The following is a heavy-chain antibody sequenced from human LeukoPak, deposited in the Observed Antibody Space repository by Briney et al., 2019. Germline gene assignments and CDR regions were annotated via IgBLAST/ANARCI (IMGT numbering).Heavy chain of an antibody. V-gene: IGHV3-21*01. CDR3: ARRNFWSGYHNYYYYYMDV. D-gene: IGHD3-3*01. CDR2: ISSNSSYI. CDR1: GFTFRSYS. Sequence: GGSLRLSCAASGFTFRSYSMNWVRQAPGKGLEEVSSISSNSSYIYYADSVKGRFTISRDNAKNSLYLQMNSLRAEDTAVYYCARRNFWSGYHNYYYYYMDVWGRGTTVTVSS. J-gene: IGHJ6*03.